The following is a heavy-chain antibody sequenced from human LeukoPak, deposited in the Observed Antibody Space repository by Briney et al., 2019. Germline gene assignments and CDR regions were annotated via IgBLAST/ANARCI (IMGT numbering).Heavy chain of an antibody. D-gene: IGHD3-10*01. CDR2: INPNSGGT. CDR3: ARGRGSGSYYYYYMDV. Sequence: ASVKVSCKASGYTFTGYYMHWVRQAPGQGLEWMGWINPNSGGTNYAQKFQGRVTMTRDTSISTAYMELSRLRSDDTAVYYCARGRGSGSYYYYYMDVWGKGTTVTVSS. V-gene: IGHV1-2*02. J-gene: IGHJ6*03. CDR1: GYTFTGYY.